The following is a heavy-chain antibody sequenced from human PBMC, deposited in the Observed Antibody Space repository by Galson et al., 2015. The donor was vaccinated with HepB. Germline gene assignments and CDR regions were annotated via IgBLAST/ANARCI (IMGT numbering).Heavy chain of an antibody. D-gene: IGHD3-10*01. V-gene: IGHV1-3*01. CDR2: INAGNGNT. J-gene: IGHJ4*02. CDR3: ARTRKTYYYGSGLDY. Sequence: SVKVSCKASGYTFTSYAMHWVRQAPGQRLEWMGWINAGNGNTKYSQKFQSRVTITRDTSASTAYMELSSLRSEDTAVYYCARTRKTYYYGSGLDYWGQGTLVTVSS. CDR1: GYTFTSYA.